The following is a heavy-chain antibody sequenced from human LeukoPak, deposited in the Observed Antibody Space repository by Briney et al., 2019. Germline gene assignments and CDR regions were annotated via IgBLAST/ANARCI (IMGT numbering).Heavy chain of an antibody. Sequence: ASVKVSCKASGYTFTSYDINWVRQATGQGLEWMGWMNPNSGNTGYAQKFQGRVTMTRNTSISTAYMELSSLRSEDTALYYCARGPTNVLLWFGEYWGQGTLVTVSS. V-gene: IGHV1-8*01. CDR1: GYTFTSYD. CDR3: ARGPTNVLLWFGEY. CDR2: MNPNSGNT. D-gene: IGHD3-10*01. J-gene: IGHJ4*02.